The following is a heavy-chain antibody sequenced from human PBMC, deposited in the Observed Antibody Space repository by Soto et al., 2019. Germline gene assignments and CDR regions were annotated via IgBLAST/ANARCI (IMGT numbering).Heavy chain of an antibody. D-gene: IGHD3-16*01. V-gene: IGHV1-69*02. CDR1: GGTFSSYT. Sequence: VQLVQSGAEVKKPGSSVKVSCKASGGTFSSYTISWVRQAPGQGLEWMGRIIPILGIANYAQKFQGRVTITADKFTSTAYMELSSLRSEDTAVYYCASTPHLYEYGMAVWGQGTTVTVSS. CDR3: ASTPHLYEYGMAV. CDR2: IIPILGIA. J-gene: IGHJ6*02.